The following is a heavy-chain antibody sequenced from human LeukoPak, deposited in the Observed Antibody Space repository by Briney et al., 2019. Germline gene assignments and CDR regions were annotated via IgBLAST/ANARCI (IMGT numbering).Heavy chain of an antibody. D-gene: IGHD3-10*01. CDR3: ARDSGWKALEY. J-gene: IGHJ4*02. Sequence: GGSLRLSCAASGFTFDDYAMNWVRQAPGKGLEWVCGINWNGGSTGYAHSVKGRFTIFRDNAKKSLYLQMNSLRAEDTALYYCARDSGWKALEYWGQGTLVTVSS. V-gene: IGHV3-20*04. CDR1: GFTFDDYA. CDR2: INWNGGST.